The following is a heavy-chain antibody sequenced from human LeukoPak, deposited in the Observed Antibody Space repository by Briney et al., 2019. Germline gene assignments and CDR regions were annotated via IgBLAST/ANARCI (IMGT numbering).Heavy chain of an antibody. Sequence: ASLKVSCKASGYTFTGYNVHWVRQAPGQGLEWLGWINPNSGDTLYPQKFQGRVTLTRDTFISTAYMDLNRLTSDDTAVYYCVRDVHNWNDDYWGQGTLVTVSS. J-gene: IGHJ4*02. V-gene: IGHV1-2*02. CDR3: VRDVHNWNDDY. D-gene: IGHD1-1*01. CDR2: INPNSGDT. CDR1: GYTFTGYN.